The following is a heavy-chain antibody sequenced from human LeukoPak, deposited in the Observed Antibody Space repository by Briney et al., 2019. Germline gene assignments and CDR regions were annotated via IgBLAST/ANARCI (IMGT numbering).Heavy chain of an antibody. D-gene: IGHD7-27*01. CDR3: ARRPLGWGSWFDY. Sequence: GASVKVSCKASGYTFTGYSIGWVRQMPGKGLEWMGIIYPGDSDTRYSPSFQGQVTISADKSISTAYLQWTSLKASDTAMYYCARRPLGWGSWFDYWGQGTLVTVSS. CDR2: IYPGDSDT. CDR1: GYTFTGYS. J-gene: IGHJ4*02. V-gene: IGHV5-51*01.